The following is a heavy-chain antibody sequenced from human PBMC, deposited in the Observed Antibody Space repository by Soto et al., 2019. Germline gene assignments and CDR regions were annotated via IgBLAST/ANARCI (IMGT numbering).Heavy chain of an antibody. CDR1: GGSISSGGYY. CDR3: ARVAAAGTGCWFDP. D-gene: IGHD6-13*01. CDR2: IYYSGST. J-gene: IGHJ5*02. Sequence: SETLSLTCTVSGGSISSGGYYWSWIRQHPGKGLEWIGYIYYSGSTYYNPSLKSRVTISVETSKNQFSLKLSSVTAADTAVYYCARVAAAGTGCWFDPWGQGTLVTVSS. V-gene: IGHV4-31*03.